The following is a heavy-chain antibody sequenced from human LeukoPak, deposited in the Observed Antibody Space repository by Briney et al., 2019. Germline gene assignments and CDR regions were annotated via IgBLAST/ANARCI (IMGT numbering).Heavy chain of an antibody. V-gene: IGHV4-31*03. J-gene: IGHJ5*02. CDR2: INYSGST. D-gene: IGHD3-22*01. CDR3: ARVTYYYDSSGYSSGSLNWFDP. Sequence: SETLSLTCTVSGGSISSGGYCWSWIRQHPGKGPEWIGYINYSGSTYYKPSLKSRVTISVDTSKNQFSLKLSSVTAADTAVYYCARVTYYYDSSGYSSGSLNWFDPWGQGTLVTVSS. CDR1: GGSISSGGYC.